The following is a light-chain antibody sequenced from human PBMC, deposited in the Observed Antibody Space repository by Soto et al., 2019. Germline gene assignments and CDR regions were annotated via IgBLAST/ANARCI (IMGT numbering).Light chain of an antibody. CDR3: QSYGTSPT. Sequence: PGERATLSCGASQSVSSSNLAWYQQKPGLAPKLLIYDASIRATGIPDRFSGGGSGTDFTLTISRLEPEDFAVYYCQSYGTSPTFGQGTKVESK. CDR2: DAS. CDR1: QSVSSSN. J-gene: IGKJ1*01. V-gene: IGKV3D-20*01.